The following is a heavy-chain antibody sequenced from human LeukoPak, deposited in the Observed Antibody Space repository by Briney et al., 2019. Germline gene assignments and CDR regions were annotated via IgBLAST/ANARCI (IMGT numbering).Heavy chain of an antibody. Sequence: GGSLRLSCAASGFTFSSSAMSWVRQAPGKGLEWVSAISNNGGYTYYADSVQGRFTISRDNSKNTLYLQMNSLRAEDTAVYYCAKSHTPGSFWGQGTLVTVSS. D-gene: IGHD6-6*01. CDR2: ISNNGGYT. J-gene: IGHJ4*02. V-gene: IGHV3-23*01. CDR3: AKSHTPGSF. CDR1: GFTFSSSA.